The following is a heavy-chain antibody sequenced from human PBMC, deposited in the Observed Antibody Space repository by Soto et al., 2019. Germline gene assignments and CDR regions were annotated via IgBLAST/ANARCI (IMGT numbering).Heavy chain of an antibody. D-gene: IGHD1-26*01. CDR3: ARVTFLIVGSVFSTPFDF. J-gene: IGHJ4*02. Sequence: PSETLSLTCAVAGASVSSGGFSWRWIRHPPGKGLEWIGSISYSGSTTYYPSLRSRVTISVDTSKNQFSLRLNSVTAADTAIYFCARVTFLIVGSVFSTPFDFWGQGTLVTVSS. V-gene: IGHV4-61*08. CDR1: GASVSSGGFS. CDR2: ISYSGST.